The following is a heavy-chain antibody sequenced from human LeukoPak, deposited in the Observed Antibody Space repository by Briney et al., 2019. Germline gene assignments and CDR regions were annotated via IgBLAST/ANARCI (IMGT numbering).Heavy chain of an antibody. J-gene: IGHJ4*02. V-gene: IGHV1-2*02. CDR1: GYTFTGYY. CDR3: ARDRYILTGLIDY. D-gene: IGHD3-9*01. CDR2: INPNSGGT. Sequence: ASVKVSCKASGYTFTGYYMHWVRQAPGQGLEWRGWINPNSGGTNYAQKFQGRVTMTRDTSISTAYMELSRLRSDDTAVYYCARDRYILTGLIDYWGQGTLVTVSS.